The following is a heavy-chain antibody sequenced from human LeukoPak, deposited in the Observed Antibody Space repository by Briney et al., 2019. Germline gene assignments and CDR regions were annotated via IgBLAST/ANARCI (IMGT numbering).Heavy chain of an antibody. J-gene: IGHJ4*02. D-gene: IGHD3-10*01. CDR2: IYSSGRT. V-gene: IGHV3-53*01. Sequence: GGSLRLSCAASGFTVSSNYMSWVRQAPGTGLEWVSIIYSSGRTDYADSVKGRFTISRDNSKNTLCLQMNSLRAEDTAMYYCARNYGSGSYFNAWIDYWGQGTLVTVSS. CDR1: GFTVSSNY. CDR3: ARNYGSGSYFNAWIDY.